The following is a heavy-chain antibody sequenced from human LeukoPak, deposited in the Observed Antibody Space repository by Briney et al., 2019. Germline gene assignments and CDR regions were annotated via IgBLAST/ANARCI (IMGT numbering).Heavy chain of an antibody. CDR2: ISHDAIIK. V-gene: IGHV3-30*04. CDR1: AFTFRRYA. D-gene: IGHD1-20*01. Sequence: GRSLRLSCAPSAFTFRRYAMHWVRQAPEKGLEWLAVISHDAIIKFYSDSVKGRFTISRDNSNNTLFLQMNSLRAEDSAVYYCARRSVTGRTEGGFDPWGQGTLVAVSS. CDR3: ARRSVTGRTEGGFDP. J-gene: IGHJ5*02.